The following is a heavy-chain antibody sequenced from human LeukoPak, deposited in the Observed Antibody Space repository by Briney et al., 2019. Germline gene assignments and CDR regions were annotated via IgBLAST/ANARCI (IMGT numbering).Heavy chain of an antibody. J-gene: IGHJ4*02. V-gene: IGHV3-64D*06. Sequence: GGSLRLSCSASGFTFGSYAMHWVRQAPGKGLEYVSAISSNGGGTYYADSVKGRFTISRDNSKNTLYLQMSSLRAEDTAVYYCVKEFGVTLVRGVLYYFDYWGQGTLVTVSS. CDR2: ISSNGGGT. D-gene: IGHD3-10*01. CDR1: GFTFGSYA. CDR3: VKEFGVTLVRGVLYYFDY.